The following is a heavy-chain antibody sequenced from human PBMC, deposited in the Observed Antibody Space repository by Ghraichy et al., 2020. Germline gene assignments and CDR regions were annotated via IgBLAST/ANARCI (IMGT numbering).Heavy chain of an antibody. V-gene: IGHV3-23*01. Sequence: GGSLRLSCAVSGFTFRNYAMTWVRQAPGKGLEWVSVISDSGTTYYADSVKGRFTISRDNSKNTLYLQMNSLRGEDTAVYYCAKREIYGSGSYGNDYWGQGTLVTVSS. D-gene: IGHD3-10*01. J-gene: IGHJ4*02. CDR3: AKREIYGSGSYGNDY. CDR2: ISDSGTT. CDR1: GFTFRNYA.